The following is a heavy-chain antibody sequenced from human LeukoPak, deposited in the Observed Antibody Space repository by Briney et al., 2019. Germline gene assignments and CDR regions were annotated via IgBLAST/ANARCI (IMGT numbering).Heavy chain of an antibody. D-gene: IGHD3-10*01. V-gene: IGHV1-69*13. CDR2: IIPIFGTA. CDR3: ARGFKLHYGSGWSAGYYYYYMDV. Sequence: RASLKVSCKASGGTFSSNGISWVRQAPGQGLEWMGGIIPIFGTANYAQKFQGRVTITADESTSTAYMELSSLRSEDTAVYYCARGFKLHYGSGWSAGYYYYYMDVWGKGTTVTISS. J-gene: IGHJ6*03. CDR1: GGTFSSNG.